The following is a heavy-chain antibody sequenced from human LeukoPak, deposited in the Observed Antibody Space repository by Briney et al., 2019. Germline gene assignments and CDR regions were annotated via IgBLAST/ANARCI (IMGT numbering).Heavy chain of an antibody. V-gene: IGHV1-18*01. CDR1: GYTFTSYG. CDR2: ISAYNGNT. CDR3: ARYSFAIFGVVTAFDY. J-gene: IGHJ4*02. Sequence: ASVKVSCKASGYTFTSYGISWVRQAPGQGLEWMGWISAYNGNTNYAQKLQGRVTMTTDTSTSTAYVELRSLRSDDTAVYYCARYSFAIFGVVTAFDYWGQGTLVTVSS. D-gene: IGHD3-3*01.